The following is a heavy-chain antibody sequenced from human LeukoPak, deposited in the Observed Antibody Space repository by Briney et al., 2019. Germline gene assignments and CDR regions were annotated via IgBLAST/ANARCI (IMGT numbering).Heavy chain of an antibody. Sequence: SVKVSCKVSGYILTEISIHWVRQAPGQGLEWMGGLIPVLGTRNFAQKFQGRVTITTDESASTAYMELNSLRSEDTAVYYCARGGYCTDGDCDDSGFFGGLDYWGQGTLVTVSS. D-gene: IGHD2-8*01. J-gene: IGHJ4*02. CDR3: ARGGYCTDGDCDDSGFFGGLDY. CDR1: GYILTEIS. V-gene: IGHV1-69*16. CDR2: LIPVLGTR.